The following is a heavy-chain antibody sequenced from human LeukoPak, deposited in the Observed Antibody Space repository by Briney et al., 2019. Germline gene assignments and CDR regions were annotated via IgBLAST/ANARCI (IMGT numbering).Heavy chain of an antibody. CDR3: ARASDRMYDEFWEGYFSSFDF. Sequence: GGSLRLSCAASGFTFNSYAMHWVRQGPGKGLEWVAVMAHDGSNIYYAGSVQGRFTISRDDSKDTLYLQMNSLRLEDTAVYYCARASDRMYDEFWEGYFSSFDFWGRGTLVTVSS. V-gene: IGHV3-30-3*01. CDR2: MAHDGSNI. D-gene: IGHD3-3*01. J-gene: IGHJ4*02. CDR1: GFTFNSYA.